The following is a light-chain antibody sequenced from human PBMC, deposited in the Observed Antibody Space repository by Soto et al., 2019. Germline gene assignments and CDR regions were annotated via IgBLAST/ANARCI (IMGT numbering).Light chain of an antibody. Sequence: QSALTQPASVSGSPGQSITISCTGTSSDVGGYNYVSWYQQHPGKAPKLMIYEVSHRPSGVSNRFSGSKSGNTASLTISGLQAEDEADYYCSSYTSSRTLVFGGGTTVTVL. J-gene: IGLJ3*02. CDR1: SSDVGGYNY. CDR3: SSYTSSRTLV. CDR2: EVS. V-gene: IGLV2-14*01.